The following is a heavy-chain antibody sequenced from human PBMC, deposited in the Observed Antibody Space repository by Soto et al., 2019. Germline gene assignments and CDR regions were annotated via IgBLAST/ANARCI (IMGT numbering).Heavy chain of an antibody. CDR1: GFTFSTSW. J-gene: IGHJ4*02. CDR3: SRSLID. Sequence: EVQLVESGRGLVQPGGSLRLSCAASGFTFSTSWMDWVRQAPGKGLEWVANINQDASEKYYVDSVGGRFTVSRDNAKNSVYLQMNSLRAEDTAVYFCSRSLIDWGQGTLVTVSS. CDR2: INQDASEK. V-gene: IGHV3-7*04.